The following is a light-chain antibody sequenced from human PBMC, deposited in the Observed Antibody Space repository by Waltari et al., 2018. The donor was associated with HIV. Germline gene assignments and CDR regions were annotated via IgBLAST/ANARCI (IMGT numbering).Light chain of an antibody. J-gene: IGLJ2*01. CDR2: DFS. CDR1: SSDVGRYNY. CDR3: NSYTSSRTVV. V-gene: IGLV2-14*03. Sequence: QSALTQPASVSGSPGQSITLSCTGASSDVGRYNYVSWYQHHPGKAPKLIIYDFSNRPSGVSNRFSGSKSGTTASLTISGLQAEDEADYYCNSYTSSRTVVFGGGTKLTVL.